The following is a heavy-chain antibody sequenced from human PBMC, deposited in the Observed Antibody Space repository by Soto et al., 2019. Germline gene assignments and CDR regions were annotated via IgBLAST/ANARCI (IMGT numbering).Heavy chain of an antibody. Sequence: QFQLVQSGAEVKTPGASVKVSCKASGYTFTNYAFSWVRKAPGQGLEWMGWISAYNGNTNYPQKLHGRVTMTTDTATSTAEMELRSLRSDDTAVYYCARDLAAAGPFDCWGQGTLVTVSS. D-gene: IGHD6-13*01. V-gene: IGHV1-18*01. CDR1: GYTFTNYA. J-gene: IGHJ4*02. CDR3: ARDLAAAGPFDC. CDR2: ISAYNGNT.